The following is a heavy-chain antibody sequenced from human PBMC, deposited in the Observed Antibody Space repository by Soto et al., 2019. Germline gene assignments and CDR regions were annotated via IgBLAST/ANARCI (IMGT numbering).Heavy chain of an antibody. CDR1: GGSISSGGYS. CDR2: IYDSGTT. V-gene: IGHV4-30-2*01. D-gene: IGHD2-15*01. CDR3: AREHCSGGRCDNWFDP. J-gene: IGHJ5*02. Sequence: TLSLTCAVSGGSISSGGYSWSWIRQPPGKGLEWIGYIYDSGTTYYSPSLKSRATISIDRSKNYFSLKLSSVTAADTAVYYCAREHCSGGRCDNWFDPWGHGILVT.